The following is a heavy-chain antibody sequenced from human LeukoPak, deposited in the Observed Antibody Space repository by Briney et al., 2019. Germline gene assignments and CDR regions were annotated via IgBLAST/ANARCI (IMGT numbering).Heavy chain of an antibody. V-gene: IGHV1-18*01. CDR1: GYTFTSYG. CDR2: ISAYNGNT. Sequence: VASVKVSYKASGYTFTSYGISWVRQAPGQGLEWMGWISAYNGNTNYAQKLQGRVTMTTDTSTSTAYMELRSLRSDDTAVYYCARIAQYCSSTSCYRGFNWFDPWGQGTLVTVSS. J-gene: IGHJ5*02. CDR3: ARIAQYCSSTSCYRGFNWFDP. D-gene: IGHD2-2*01.